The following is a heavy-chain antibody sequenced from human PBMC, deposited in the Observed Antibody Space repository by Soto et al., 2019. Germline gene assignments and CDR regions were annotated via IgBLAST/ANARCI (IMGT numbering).Heavy chain of an antibody. CDR2: IIPILGIA. J-gene: IGHJ5*02. D-gene: IGHD3-10*01. CDR1: GGTFSSYT. V-gene: IGHV1-69*08. Sequence: QVQLVQSGAEVKKPGSSVKVSCKASGGTFSSYTISWVRQAPGQGLEWMGRIIPILGIANYAPKFQGRVTITADKSTSTAYMELSSLRSEDTAVYYCAGDNIITMVRGGWFDPWGQGTLVTVSS. CDR3: AGDNIITMVRGGWFDP.